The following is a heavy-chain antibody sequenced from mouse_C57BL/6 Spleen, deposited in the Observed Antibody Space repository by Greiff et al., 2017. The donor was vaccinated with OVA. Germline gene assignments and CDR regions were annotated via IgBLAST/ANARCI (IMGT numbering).Heavy chain of an antibody. CDR1: GFSLTSYG. D-gene: IGHD2-4*01. Sequence: QVQLKESGPGLVQPSQSLSITCTVSGFSLTSYGVHWVRQSPGKGLEWLGVIWSGGSTDYNAAFISRLSISKDNSKIQVFFKMSSLQADDTAIYYCARPYDYDGYFDVWGTGTTVTVSS. CDR2: IWSGGST. V-gene: IGHV2-2*01. CDR3: ARPYDYDGYFDV. J-gene: IGHJ1*03.